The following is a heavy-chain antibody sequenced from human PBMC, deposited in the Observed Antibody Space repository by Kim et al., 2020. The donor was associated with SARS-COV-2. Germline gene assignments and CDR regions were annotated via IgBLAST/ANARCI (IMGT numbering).Heavy chain of an antibody. V-gene: IGHV3-30*18. Sequence: GGSLRLSCAASGFTFNTYGMYWVRQAPGKGLEGVAVISYDGSNKYYADSVKSRFTISRDNSKNTLYLQMNSLRAEDTAVFYCAKAVLRGVNYYYYGMDVWGQGTTVTVSS. CDR3: AKAVLRGVNYYYYGMDV. CDR1: GFTFNTYG. D-gene: IGHD3-10*01. J-gene: IGHJ6*02. CDR2: ISYDGSNK.